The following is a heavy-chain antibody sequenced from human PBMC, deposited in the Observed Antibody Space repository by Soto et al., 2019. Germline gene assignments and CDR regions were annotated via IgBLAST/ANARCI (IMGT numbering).Heavy chain of an antibody. V-gene: IGHV3-48*02. CDR3: AKDLQRGFDY. J-gene: IGHJ4*02. Sequence: EVQLVESGGGLVQPGGSLRLSCAASGFTLSGYTMNWVRQAQGKGLEWVSYISSSGNAIYYADSVKGRFTISRDNAKNSLSLQMNSLRDEDTAVYYCAKDLQRGFDYWGQGTLVTVSS. D-gene: IGHD6-25*01. CDR2: ISSSGNAI. CDR1: GFTLSGYT.